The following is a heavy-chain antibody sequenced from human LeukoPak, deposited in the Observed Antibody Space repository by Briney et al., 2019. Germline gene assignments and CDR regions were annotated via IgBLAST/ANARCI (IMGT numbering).Heavy chain of an antibody. J-gene: IGHJ6*03. CDR1: GGSFSGYY. V-gene: IGHV4-34*01. Sequence: SETLSLTCAVYGGSFSGYYWSWIRQPPRKGLEWIGEINHIGGTNYNPSLKSRVTISVDTSKNQFSLKLSSVTAADTAVYYCARSPYYDILTGYAIYYMDVWGKGTTVTISS. D-gene: IGHD3-9*01. CDR2: INHIGGT. CDR3: ARSPYYDILTGYAIYYMDV.